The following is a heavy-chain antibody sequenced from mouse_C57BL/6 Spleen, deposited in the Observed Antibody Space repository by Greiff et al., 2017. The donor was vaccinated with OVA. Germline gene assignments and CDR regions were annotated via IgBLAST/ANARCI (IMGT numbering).Heavy chain of an antibody. D-gene: IGHD2-3*01. Sequence: EVKLMESGGGLVKPGGSLKLSCAASGFTFSDYGMHWVRQAPEKGLEWVAYISSGSSTIYYADTVKGRFTISRDNAKNTLCLQMTSLRSEDTAMYYCVYDGYYEGFAYWGQGTLVTVSA. J-gene: IGHJ3*01. CDR2: ISSGSSTI. CDR3: VYDGYYEGFAY. V-gene: IGHV5-17*01. CDR1: GFTFSDYG.